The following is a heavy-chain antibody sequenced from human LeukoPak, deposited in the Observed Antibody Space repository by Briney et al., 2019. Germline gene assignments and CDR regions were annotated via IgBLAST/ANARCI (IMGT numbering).Heavy chain of an antibody. CDR3: ARVRFDCSGGSCYPVAFDI. J-gene: IGHJ3*02. V-gene: IGHV1-18*04. CDR1: GYTFTSYG. Sequence: ASVKVSCKASGYTFTSYGISWVRQAPGQGLEGMGWISAYNGNTNYAQKLQGRVTMTTDTSTSTAYMELRSLRSDDTAVYYCARVRFDCSGGSCYPVAFDIWGQGTMVTVSS. D-gene: IGHD2-15*01. CDR2: ISAYNGNT.